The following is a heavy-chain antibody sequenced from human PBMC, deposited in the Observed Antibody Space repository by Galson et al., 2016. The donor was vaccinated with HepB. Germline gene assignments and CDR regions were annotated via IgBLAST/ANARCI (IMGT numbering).Heavy chain of an antibody. Sequence: SLRLSCAASGLTFSNYEMDWVRQAPGKGLEYVSAISNDGGTTHYADSVKGRFTISRDNSKNTLYLQMSSLRPEDTALYYCVKGGILKTWFGELISRGRFDYWGQGTLVTVSS. CDR1: GLTFSNYE. J-gene: IGHJ4*02. D-gene: IGHD3-10*01. V-gene: IGHV3-64D*06. CDR3: VKGGILKTWFGELISRGRFDY. CDR2: ISNDGGTT.